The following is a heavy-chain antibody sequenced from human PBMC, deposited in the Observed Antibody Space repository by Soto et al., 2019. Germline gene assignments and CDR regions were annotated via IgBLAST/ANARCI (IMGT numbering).Heavy chain of an antibody. J-gene: IGHJ4*02. CDR1: GGSVSSGSYY. V-gene: IGHV4-61*01. CDR3: ARGAMVRGVITVYFDY. Sequence: SEPLSLTCTVSGGSVSSGSYYWSWIRQPPGKGLEWIGYIYYSGSTNYNPSLKSRVTISVDTSKNQFSLKLSSVTAADTAVYYCARGAMVRGVITVYFDYWGQGTLVTVSS. CDR2: IYYSGST. D-gene: IGHD3-10*01.